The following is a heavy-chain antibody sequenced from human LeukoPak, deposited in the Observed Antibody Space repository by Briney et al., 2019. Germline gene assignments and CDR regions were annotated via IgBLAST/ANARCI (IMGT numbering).Heavy chain of an antibody. CDR3: ARANSRGNWFDP. D-gene: IGHD6-13*01. V-gene: IGHV3-74*01. CDR2: INSDGSST. J-gene: IGHJ5*02. CDR1: GFTFSSYW. Sequence: GGSLRLSCADSGFTFSSYWMHWVRHAPGKGLVWVSRINSDGSSTSYADSVKGRFTISRDNAKNTLYLQMNSLRAEDTAVYYCARANSRGNWFDPWGQGTLVTVSS.